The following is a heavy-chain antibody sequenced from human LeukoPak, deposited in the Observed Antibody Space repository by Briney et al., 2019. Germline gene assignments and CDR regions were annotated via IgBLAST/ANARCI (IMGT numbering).Heavy chain of an antibody. CDR1: GYTFTAYY. V-gene: IGHV1-2*02. D-gene: IGHD3-10*01. Sequence: GASVKVSCKASGYTFTAYYMHWVRQAPGQGLEWMGWINPNSGGTNYAQKFQGRVTMTRDTSISTAYMELSRLRSDDTAVYYCAKTDGSGSYSFRDPLAPFDYWGQGTLVTVSS. CDR2: INPNSGGT. J-gene: IGHJ4*02. CDR3: AKTDGSGSYSFRDPLAPFDY.